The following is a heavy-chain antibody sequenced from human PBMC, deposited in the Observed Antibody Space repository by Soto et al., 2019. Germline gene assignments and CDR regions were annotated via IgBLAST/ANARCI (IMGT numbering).Heavy chain of an antibody. CDR1: GFTVSSNY. CDR2: IYSGGST. Sequence: GGSLRLSCAASGFTVSSNYINWVRQAPGKGLEWVSVIYSGGSTYYADSVKGRFTISRHNSENTVYLQMNSLRPEDTAVYYCASALVRGVKTYYMDVWGKGTTVTVSS. J-gene: IGHJ6*03. D-gene: IGHD3-10*01. CDR3: ASALVRGVKTYYMDV. V-gene: IGHV3-53*04.